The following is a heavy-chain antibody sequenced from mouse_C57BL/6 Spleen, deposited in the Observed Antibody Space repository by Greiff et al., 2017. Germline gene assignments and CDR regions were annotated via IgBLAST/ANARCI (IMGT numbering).Heavy chain of an antibody. V-gene: IGHV1-63*01. CDR2: IYPGGGYT. CDR1: GYTFTNYW. J-gene: IGHJ3*01. Sequence: QVHVKQSGAELVRPGTSVKMSCKASGYTFTNYWIGWAKQRPGHGLEWIGDIYPGGGYTNYNKKFKGKATLTADKSSSTAYMQCSSLTSEDSAIYYCARRYYDYGWFAYWGQGTLVTVSA. CDR3: ARRYYDYGWFAY. D-gene: IGHD2-4*01.